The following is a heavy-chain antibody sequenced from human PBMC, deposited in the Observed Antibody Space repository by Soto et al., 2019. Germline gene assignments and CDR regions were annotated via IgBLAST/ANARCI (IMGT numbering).Heavy chain of an antibody. D-gene: IGHD6-13*01. CDR2: NYHSGST. CDR1: GGSISSSNW. CDR3: ASTPGYSSSCLDY. Sequence: QVQLQESGPGLVKPSGTLSLTCAVSGGSISSSNWWSWVRQPPGKGLEWIGENYHSGSTNDNPSLKSRVTISVDKSKNQFSLKLSSVTAADTAVYYCASTPGYSSSCLDYWGQGTLVTVSS. V-gene: IGHV4-4*02. J-gene: IGHJ4*02.